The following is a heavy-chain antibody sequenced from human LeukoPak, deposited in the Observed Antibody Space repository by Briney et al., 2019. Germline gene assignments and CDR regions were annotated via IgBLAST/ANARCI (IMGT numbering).Heavy chain of an antibody. D-gene: IGHD3-22*01. CDR1: GFTFSSYG. CDR3: AKDPRHYYDSSGRYYFDY. CDR2: ISYDGSNK. Sequence: PGGSLRLSCAASGFTFSSYGMHWVRQAPGKGLEWVAVISYDGSNKYYADSVKGRFTISRDNSKNTLYLQMNSLRAEDTAVYYCAKDPRHYYDSSGRYYFDYWGQGTLVTVSS. J-gene: IGHJ4*02. V-gene: IGHV3-30*18.